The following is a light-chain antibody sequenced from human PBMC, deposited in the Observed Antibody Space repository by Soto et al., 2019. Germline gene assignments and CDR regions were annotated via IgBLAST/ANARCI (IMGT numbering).Light chain of an antibody. Sequence: EIVLTQSPGTLSLSPGERATLSCRASRSVSSSYLGWYQQKPGQAPRLLIYGASSRATGIPDRFSGSGSGTDFILTISRLEPEDFAVYYCQQYGSSPWTFGQGTKVEVK. J-gene: IGKJ1*01. CDR1: RSVSSSY. V-gene: IGKV3-20*01. CDR2: GAS. CDR3: QQYGSSPWT.